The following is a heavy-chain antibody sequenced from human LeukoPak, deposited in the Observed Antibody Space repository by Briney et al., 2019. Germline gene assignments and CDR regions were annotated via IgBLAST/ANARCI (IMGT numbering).Heavy chain of an antibody. D-gene: IGHD3-16*02. Sequence: ASVKVSCKASGYTFTSYGTSWVRQAPGHGLEGMGWISAYNGNTNYAQKLQGRVTMTTDTSTSTAYMELRSLRSDDTAVYYCARGGRRMITFGGVIVIPDFDYWGQGTLVTVSS. CDR3: ARGGRRMITFGGVIVIPDFDY. V-gene: IGHV1-18*01. CDR2: ISAYNGNT. CDR1: GYTFTSYG. J-gene: IGHJ4*02.